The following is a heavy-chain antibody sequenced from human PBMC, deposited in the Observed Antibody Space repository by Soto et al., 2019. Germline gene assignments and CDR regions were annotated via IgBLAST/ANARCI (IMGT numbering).Heavy chain of an antibody. Sequence: GGSLRLSCAPSGLTFSSYAMHWVRQAPGKGLEWVAVMSSDGSKKYYANSAKGRFTSSRENSKNTLYLQMNSLRAEDTAVYYCARDTLQDTAMGYYYYGMDVWGQGTTVTVSS. D-gene: IGHD5-18*01. CDR2: MSSDGSKK. CDR1: GLTFSSYA. J-gene: IGHJ6*02. CDR3: ARDTLQDTAMGYYYYGMDV. V-gene: IGHV3-30-3*01.